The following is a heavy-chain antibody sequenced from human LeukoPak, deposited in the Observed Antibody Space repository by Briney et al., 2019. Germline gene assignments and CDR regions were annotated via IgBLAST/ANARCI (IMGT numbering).Heavy chain of an antibody. CDR1: GFTSSSYE. Sequence: GGSLRLSCAPPGFTSSSYEMNWVRQAPGKGLEWVSYISSSGSTIYYADSVKGRFTISRDNAKNSLYLQMNSLRAEDTAVYYCARDILTGYYDYWGQGTLVTVSS. D-gene: IGHD3-9*01. CDR3: ARDILTGYYDY. V-gene: IGHV3-48*03. J-gene: IGHJ4*02. CDR2: ISSSGSTI.